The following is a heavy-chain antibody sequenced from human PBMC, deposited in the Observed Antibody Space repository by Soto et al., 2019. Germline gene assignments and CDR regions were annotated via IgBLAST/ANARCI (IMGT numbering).Heavy chain of an antibody. CDR2: IKSKTDGGTP. J-gene: IGHJ6*02. CDR3: TTATTHYYYYGMDV. V-gene: IGHV3-15*01. CDR1: GFTFSNAW. Sequence: EVQLVESGGGLVKPGGSLRLSCAASGFTFSNAWMSWVRQAPGKGLEWVGSIKSKTDGGTPDYAAPVKGRFTISRDDSKNTLYLQMNSLKTEDTAVYYCTTATTHYYYYGMDVWGQGTTVTVSS. D-gene: IGHD1-7*01.